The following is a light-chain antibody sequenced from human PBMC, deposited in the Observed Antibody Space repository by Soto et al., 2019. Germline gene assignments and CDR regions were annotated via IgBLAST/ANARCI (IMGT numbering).Light chain of an antibody. CDR1: SSDVGGYNY. Sequence: PALTQPSCVSGSLGQSITISCTRTSSDVGGYNYVSWYQQHPGKAPKLMIYDVSNRPSGVSNRFSGSKSGNTASLTISGLQAEDEADYYCSSYLSNSTLSFGTGTKVTV. V-gene: IGLV2-14*01. CDR2: DVS. J-gene: IGLJ1*01. CDR3: SSYLSNSTLS.